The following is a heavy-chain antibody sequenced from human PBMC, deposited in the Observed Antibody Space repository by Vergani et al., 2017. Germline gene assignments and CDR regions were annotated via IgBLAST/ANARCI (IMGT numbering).Heavy chain of an antibody. D-gene: IGHD3-16*01. CDR2: IIPIFGTA. Sequence: QVQLVQSGAEVKKPGSSVKVSCKASGGPFSSYAISWVRQAPGQGLEWMGGIIPIFGTANYAQKFQGRVTITADESTRTAYMELSSLRSEDQAVYYCARGGNAYYFDYWGRGSLVTVSA. J-gene: IGHJ4*02. V-gene: IGHV1-69*01. CDR1: GGPFSSYA. CDR3: ARGGNAYYFDY.